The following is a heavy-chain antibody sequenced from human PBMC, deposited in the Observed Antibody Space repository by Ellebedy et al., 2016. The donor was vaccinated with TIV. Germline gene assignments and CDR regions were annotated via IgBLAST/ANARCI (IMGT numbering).Heavy chain of an antibody. CDR1: GFTFSASG. J-gene: IGHJ3*02. D-gene: IGHD3-10*02. CDR3: ATDKVCFTFDI. V-gene: IGHV3-7*01. CDR2: INQDGRTT. Sequence: PGGSLRLSCAASGFTFSASGMTWVPQAPGKGLEWVANINQDGRTTNYVDSVKGRFTISRDNAKNSLYLQLNSLRVDDTAMYYCATDKVCFTFDIWGRGTMVTVSS.